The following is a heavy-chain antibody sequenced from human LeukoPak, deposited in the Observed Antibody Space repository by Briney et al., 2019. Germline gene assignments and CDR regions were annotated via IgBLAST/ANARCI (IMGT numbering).Heavy chain of an antibody. J-gene: IGHJ4*02. CDR3: ARVRSADTAMFYFDY. CDR1: GFTFRTYW. CDR2: INEDGSIT. V-gene: IGHV3-74*01. D-gene: IGHD5-18*01. Sequence: GGSLRLSCAVSGFTFRTYWMHWVRQVPGEGLVWASRINEDGSITNYADSVKGRFSISRDNAKNTLYLQMNSLRAEDTAVYYCARVRSADTAMFYFDYWGQGTLVTVSS.